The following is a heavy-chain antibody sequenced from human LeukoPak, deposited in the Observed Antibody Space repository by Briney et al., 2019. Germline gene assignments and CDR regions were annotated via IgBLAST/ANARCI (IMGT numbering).Heavy chain of an antibody. CDR1: GGSISSYY. V-gene: IGHV4-59*08. CDR2: IYYSGST. D-gene: IGHD4-23*01. CDR3: ARAPTTVVTVDY. Sequence: SETLSLTCTVSGGSISSYYWSWIRQPPGKGLEWIGYIYYSGSTYYNPSLKSRVTISVDTSKNQFSLKLSSVTAADTAVYYCARAPTTVVTVDYWGQGTLVTVSS. J-gene: IGHJ4*02.